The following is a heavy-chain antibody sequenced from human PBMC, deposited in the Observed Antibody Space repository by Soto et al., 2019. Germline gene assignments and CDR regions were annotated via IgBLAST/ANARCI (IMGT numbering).Heavy chain of an antibody. Sequence: EVQLVESGGGLVKPGGSLRLSCAASGFTVSDFTMNRVRQAPGKGLQWVSSISSGGSFISYADSVRGRFTISRDNAKNSLYLQVDSLRAEDTAVFFCARGSRRTFDYWGQGTLVTVSS. D-gene: IGHD6-13*01. CDR2: ISSGGSFI. CDR1: GFTVSDFT. V-gene: IGHV3-21*01. J-gene: IGHJ4*02. CDR3: ARGSRRTFDY.